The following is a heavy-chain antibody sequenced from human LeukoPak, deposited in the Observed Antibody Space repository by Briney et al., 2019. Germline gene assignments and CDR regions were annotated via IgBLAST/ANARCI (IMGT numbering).Heavy chain of an antibody. V-gene: IGHV4-34*01. CDR1: GGSFSGYY. Sequence: SETLSLTCAVYGGSFSGYYWSWIRQPPGKGLEWIGEINHSGSTNYNPSLKSRVTISVDTSKNQFSLKLSSVTAADTAVYYCARVWNYVWGSYRYRNAFDIWGQGTMVTVSS. CDR3: ARVWNYVWGSYRYRNAFDI. J-gene: IGHJ3*02. D-gene: IGHD3-16*02. CDR2: INHSGST.